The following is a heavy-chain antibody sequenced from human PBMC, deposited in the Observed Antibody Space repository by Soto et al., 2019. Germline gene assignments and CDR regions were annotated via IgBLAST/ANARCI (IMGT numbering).Heavy chain of an antibody. CDR1: GFTFNNYP. D-gene: IGHD3-10*01. CDR2: ISGSGGSP. V-gene: IGHV3-23*01. Sequence: GGSLRLSCAASGFTFNNYPINWVRQAPGKGLEWVSSISGSGGSPSYADSVRGRFIISRDNFKNILTLQMNSLRAEDTALYFCVREFITVARGVVRALDSWGQGTLVTVSS. J-gene: IGHJ4*02. CDR3: VREFITVARGVVRALDS.